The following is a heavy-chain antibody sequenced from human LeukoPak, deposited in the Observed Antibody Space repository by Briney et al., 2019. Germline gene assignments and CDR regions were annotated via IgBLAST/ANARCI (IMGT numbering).Heavy chain of an antibody. CDR2: IYYSGST. D-gene: IGHD3-10*01. J-gene: IGHJ4*02. CDR3: ARGHVLLWFGESYYFDY. V-gene: IGHV4-59*01. Sequence: PSETLSLTCTVSGGSISSYYWSWIRQPPGKGLEWIGYIYYSGSTNCNPSLKSRVTISVDTSKNQFSLKLSSVTAADTAVYYCARGHVLLWFGESYYFDYWGQGTLVTVSS. CDR1: GGSISSYY.